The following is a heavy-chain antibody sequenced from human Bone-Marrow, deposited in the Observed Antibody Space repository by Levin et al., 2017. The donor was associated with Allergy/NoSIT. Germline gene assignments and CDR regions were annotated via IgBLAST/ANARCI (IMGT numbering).Heavy chain of an antibody. CDR1: GYFFTSYW. D-gene: IGHD2-2*01. J-gene: IGHJ4*02. Sequence: GESLKISCKGSGYFFTSYWIGWVRQMPGKGLEWMGLIYPNDPDTRYSPSFQGQVTMSVDKSINTAYLQLSSLEASDTAMYYCARLGYCSMTNCYSFFDFWGQGTLVTVSS. CDR2: IYPNDPDT. V-gene: IGHV5-51*01. CDR3: ARLGYCSMTNCYSFFDF.